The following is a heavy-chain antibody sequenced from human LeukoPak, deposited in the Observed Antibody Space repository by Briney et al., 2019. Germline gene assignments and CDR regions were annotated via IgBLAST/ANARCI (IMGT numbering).Heavy chain of an antibody. CDR2: LHPGDSHT. J-gene: IGHJ4*02. D-gene: IGHD6-19*01. CDR1: GYSFTTHW. Sequence: GEPLKISCKASGYSFTTHWIGWVRQMPGKGLEWMGILHPGDSHTRYSPSFQGQVTISADKSISTAYLQWSSLKASDTTMYYCARGDTEVAATTDYWGQGTPVTVSS. V-gene: IGHV5-51*01. CDR3: ARGDTEVAATTDY.